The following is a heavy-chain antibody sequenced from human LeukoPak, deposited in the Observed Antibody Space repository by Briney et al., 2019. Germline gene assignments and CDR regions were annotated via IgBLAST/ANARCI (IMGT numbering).Heavy chain of an antibody. CDR2: ISSSGSTT. V-gene: IGHV3-11*04. Sequence: GGSLRLSCAASGFTFSDYYMSWIRQAPGKGLEWVSYISSSGSTTYYADSVKGRFTISRDNAKNSLYLQMNSLRAEDTAVYYCARDLSSGAVVTDYWGQGTLVTVSS. CDR1: GFTFSDYY. J-gene: IGHJ4*02. D-gene: IGHD2-15*01. CDR3: ARDLSSGAVVTDY.